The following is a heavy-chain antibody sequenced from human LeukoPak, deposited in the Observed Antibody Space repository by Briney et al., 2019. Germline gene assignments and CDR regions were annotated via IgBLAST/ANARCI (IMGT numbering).Heavy chain of an antibody. V-gene: IGHV3-30*03. J-gene: IGHJ4*02. CDR3: AREYRGWYFDH. Sequence: TGGSLRLSCAASGLTFSSHAMHWVRQAPGKGLEWVAIISYDGSDKYYADSVKGRFTISRDNSKNTLNLQMNSLRVEDTAVYYCAREYRGWYFDHWGQGTLVTVSS. CDR2: ISYDGSDK. CDR1: GLTFSSHA. D-gene: IGHD1-1*01.